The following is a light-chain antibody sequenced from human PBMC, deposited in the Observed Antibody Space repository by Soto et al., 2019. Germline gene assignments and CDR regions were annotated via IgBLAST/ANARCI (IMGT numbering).Light chain of an antibody. Sequence: SYELTQAPAVSVSPGQTGSISCSGDNLGDKYVSWYQQKPGQSPVLVISQDNKRPSGIPERFSGSNSGNTATLTIRGTQAEDEADYYCCSYTSSITYVFGTGTKLTVL. CDR3: CSYTSSITYV. V-gene: IGLV3-1*01. CDR2: QDN. CDR1: NLGDKY. J-gene: IGLJ1*01.